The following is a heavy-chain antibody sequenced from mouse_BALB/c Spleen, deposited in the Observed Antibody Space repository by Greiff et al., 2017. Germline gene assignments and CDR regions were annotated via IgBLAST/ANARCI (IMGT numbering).Heavy chain of an antibody. CDR3: ARWGDEDYFDY. V-gene: IGHV1S135*01. Sequence: VQLKQSGPELMKPGASVKISCKASGYSFTSYYMHWVKQSHGKSLEWIGYIDPFNGGTSYNQKFKGKATLTVDKSSSTAYMHLSSLTSEDSAVYYCARWGDEDYFDYWGQGTTLTVSS. CDR1: GYSFTSYY. D-gene: IGHD3-3*01. CDR2: IDPFNGGT. J-gene: IGHJ2*01.